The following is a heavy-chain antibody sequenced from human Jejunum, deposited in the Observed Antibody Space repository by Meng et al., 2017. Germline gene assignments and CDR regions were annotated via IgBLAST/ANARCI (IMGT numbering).Heavy chain of an antibody. Sequence: QGHLQESGPGLVRPSDTLSLICTVSGGSVSRAGYQWGWIRQHPGKGLEWIGYASTNYNPSLKSRVTISLDTSRNQFSLSLSSVTAADTAVYYCARDHMGSLDYWGQGILVTVSS. J-gene: IGHJ4*02. D-gene: IGHD1-26*01. CDR3: ARDHMGSLDY. V-gene: IGHV4-61*08. CDR2: AST. CDR1: GGSVSRAGYQ.